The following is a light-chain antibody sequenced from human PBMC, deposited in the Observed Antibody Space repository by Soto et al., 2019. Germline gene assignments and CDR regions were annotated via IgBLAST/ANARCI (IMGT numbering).Light chain of an antibody. CDR3: QQYNNWPPWT. Sequence: VMTQSPATLSVYPGERATLSCRARQSITRSLACYPQNPGQAPRLLIYGASTRATGIPPRFSGSGSGTEFPLTISSLQPEDFAVYSCQQYNNWPPWTFGQGTKVEIK. CDR2: GAS. CDR1: QSITRS. J-gene: IGKJ1*01. V-gene: IGKV3-15*01.